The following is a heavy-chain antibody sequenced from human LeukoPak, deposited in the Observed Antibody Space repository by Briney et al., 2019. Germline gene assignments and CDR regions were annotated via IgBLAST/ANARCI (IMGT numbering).Heavy chain of an antibody. Sequence: GGSLRLSCAASGFTFSNYAMSWVRQAPGGGLEWVSAISGSGDTTFHADSVKGRFTTSRDNSKNTLSLQMGGLRVEDSAVYFCEKDTSAWWYHRAYMNVWGTGTTVTVSS. CDR2: ISGSGDTT. D-gene: IGHD2-15*01. CDR1: GFTFSNYA. V-gene: IGHV3-23*01. J-gene: IGHJ6*03. CDR3: EKDTSAWWYHRAYMNV.